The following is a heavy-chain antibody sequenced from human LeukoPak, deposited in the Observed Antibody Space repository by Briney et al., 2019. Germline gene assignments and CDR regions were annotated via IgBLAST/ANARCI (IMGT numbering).Heavy chain of an antibody. CDR1: GGTFSSYA. J-gene: IGHJ4*02. D-gene: IGHD3-22*01. Sequence: SVKVSCKASGGTFSSYAISWVRQAPGQGLEWMGRIIPIFGIANYAQKFQGRVTITADKSTSTAYMELSSLGSEDTAVYYCATDGGYYDSSGYYCFDYWGQGTLVTVSS. V-gene: IGHV1-69*04. CDR3: ATDGGYYDSSGYYCFDY. CDR2: IIPIFGIA.